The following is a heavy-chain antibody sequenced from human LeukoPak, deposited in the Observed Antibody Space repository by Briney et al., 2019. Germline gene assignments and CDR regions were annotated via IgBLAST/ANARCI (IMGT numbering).Heavy chain of an antibody. D-gene: IGHD6-19*01. CDR2: FYYSGST. CDR3: ARPPLATGYSSGWRRFFDY. V-gene: IGHV4-39*07. J-gene: IGHJ4*02. Sequence: SETLSLTCTVSGGSISSSSYFWGWLRQPPGKGLEWIGSFYYSGSTYYNPSLKSRVTISVDTSKNQFSLKLSSVTAADTAVYYCARPPLATGYSSGWRRFFDYWGQGTLVTVSS. CDR1: GGSISSSSYF.